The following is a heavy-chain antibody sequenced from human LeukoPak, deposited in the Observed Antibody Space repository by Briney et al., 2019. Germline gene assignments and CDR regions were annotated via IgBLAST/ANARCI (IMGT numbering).Heavy chain of an antibody. CDR2: IYYSGST. CDR1: GGSIISYC. V-gene: IGHV4-59*01. CDR3: ARDGIGSPPRGAFDI. D-gene: IGHD1-26*01. Sequence: SETPSLTCIVSGGSIISYCGSRIRQRPGKGLERIRYIYYSGSTNYNPSLKSRITISVDTSKNQFSLKLTSVTAADTAVYYCARDGIGSPPRGAFDIWGQGTMVTVSP. J-gene: IGHJ3*02.